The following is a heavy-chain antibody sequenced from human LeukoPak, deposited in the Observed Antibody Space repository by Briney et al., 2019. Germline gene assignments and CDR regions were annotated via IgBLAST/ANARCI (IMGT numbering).Heavy chain of an antibody. V-gene: IGHV4-59*01. Sequence: SETLSLTCTVSGGSISSYYWSWIRQPPGKGLEWIGYIYYSGSTNYNPSLKSRVTISVDTSKNQFSLKLSSVTAADTAVYYCASTPETYYDFWSGYVDYWGQGTLVTVSS. J-gene: IGHJ4*02. CDR3: ASTPETYYDFWSGYVDY. D-gene: IGHD3-3*01. CDR1: GGSISSYY. CDR2: IYYSGST.